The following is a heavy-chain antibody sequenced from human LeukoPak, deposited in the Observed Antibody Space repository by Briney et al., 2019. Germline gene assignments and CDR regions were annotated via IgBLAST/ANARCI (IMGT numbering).Heavy chain of an antibody. J-gene: IGHJ4*02. CDR3: AKGLGDFDY. CDR2: ISAGGSIT. CDR1: GFSFSNHG. Sequence: PGGSLRLSCAASGFSFSNHGMSWVRQAPGKGLEWVSGISAGGSITYSADSVKGRFTISRDNSKNTLYPQMNSLRVDDTAIYYCAKGLGDFDYWGQGTLVTVSS. V-gene: IGHV3-23*01. D-gene: IGHD4-17*01.